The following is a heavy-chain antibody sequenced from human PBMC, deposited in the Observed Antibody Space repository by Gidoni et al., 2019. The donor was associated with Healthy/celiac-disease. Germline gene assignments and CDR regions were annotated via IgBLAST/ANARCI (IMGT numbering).Heavy chain of an antibody. J-gene: IGHJ4*02. CDR2: IVVGSGNT. CDR1: GFTFTSSA. V-gene: IGHV1-58*02. Sequence: QMQLVQSGPEVKKPGTSVQVSCKASGFTFTSSAMPWVRQARGQRLEWIGWIVVGSGNTNYAQKFQERVTITRDMSTSTAYMELSSLRSEDTAVYYCAAEGTVTTSIWGQGTLVTVSS. D-gene: IGHD4-17*01. CDR3: AAEGTVTTSI.